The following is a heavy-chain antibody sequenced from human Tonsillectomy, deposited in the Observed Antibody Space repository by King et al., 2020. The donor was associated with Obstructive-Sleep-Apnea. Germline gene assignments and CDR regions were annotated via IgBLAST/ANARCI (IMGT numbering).Heavy chain of an antibody. CDR1: GYSFTSYW. CDR2: IDPSDSYT. CDR3: ARHQSSGWYLVYYFDY. V-gene: IGHV5-10-1*03. Sequence: QLVQSGAEVKKPGESLRISCKGSGYSFTSYWISWVRQMPGKGLEWMGRIDPSDSYTNYSPSFQGHVTISADKSISTAYLQWSSLKASDTAMYYCARHQSSGWYLVYYFDYWGQGTLVTVSS. J-gene: IGHJ4*02. D-gene: IGHD6-19*01.